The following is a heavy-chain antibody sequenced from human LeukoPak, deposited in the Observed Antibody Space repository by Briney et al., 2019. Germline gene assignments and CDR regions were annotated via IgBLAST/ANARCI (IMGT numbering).Heavy chain of an antibody. CDR2: IWYDGSNK. Sequence: QPGGSLRLSCAASGISFSRHGMHWVRQAPGKGLEWVAGIWYDGSNKNYADSVKGRFTISRDNSKNTLYLQMNSLRAEDTAVYYCACQEGCSGGSCYPGYWGQGALVTVSS. D-gene: IGHD2-15*01. J-gene: IGHJ4*02. CDR1: GISFSRHG. CDR3: ACQEGCSGGSCYPGY. V-gene: IGHV3-33*01.